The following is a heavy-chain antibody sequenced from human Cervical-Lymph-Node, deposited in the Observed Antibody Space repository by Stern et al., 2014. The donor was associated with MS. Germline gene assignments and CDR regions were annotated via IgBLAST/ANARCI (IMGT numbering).Heavy chain of an antibody. V-gene: IGHV3-7*01. J-gene: IGHJ4*01. D-gene: IGHD2-15*01. CDR3: ARDVGDY. Sequence: EDQLVESGGGLVQPGGSLRLSCAASGFTFSTYWLPWVRQAPGKGLEWVATIKPDGSEEYYEDSVKGRFTISRDNAKNLMYLQLNRLKAEETAMYYCARDVGDYWGHGTLVTVSS. CDR2: IKPDGSEE. CDR1: GFTFSTYW.